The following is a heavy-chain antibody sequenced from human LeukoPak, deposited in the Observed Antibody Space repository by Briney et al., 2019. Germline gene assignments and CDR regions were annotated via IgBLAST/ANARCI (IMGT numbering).Heavy chain of an antibody. D-gene: IGHD2-15*01. Sequence: ASVKVSCKASGYTFTDYYMHWVQQAPGKGLEWMGRVDPEDGETIYAEKFQGRVTITADTSTDTAYMELSSLRSEDTAVYYCGTIPVVVATKKHYYYYYMDVWGKGTTVTVSS. CDR1: GYTFTDYY. CDR2: VDPEDGET. J-gene: IGHJ6*03. CDR3: GTIPVVVATKKHYYYYYMDV. V-gene: IGHV1-69-2*01.